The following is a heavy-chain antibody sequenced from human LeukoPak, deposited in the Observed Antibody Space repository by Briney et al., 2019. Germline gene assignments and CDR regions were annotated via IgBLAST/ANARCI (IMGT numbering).Heavy chain of an antibody. CDR2: IKSKTDGGTT. J-gene: IGHJ5*02. CDR1: GFTFSNAS. CDR3: TTETPYSGSFGSFS. V-gene: IGHV3-15*07. Sequence: PGGSLRLSCAASGFTFSNASMNWVRQAPGKGLEWVGRIKSKTDGGTTDYAAPVKGRFTISRDDSKNTLYLQMNSLKTEDTAVYYCTTETPYSGSFGSFSWGQGTLVTVSS. D-gene: IGHD1-26*01.